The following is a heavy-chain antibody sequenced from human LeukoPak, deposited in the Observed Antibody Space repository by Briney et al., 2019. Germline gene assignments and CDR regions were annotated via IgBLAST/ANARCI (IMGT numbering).Heavy chain of an antibody. V-gene: IGHV4-39*01. Sequence: PSETLSLTCTVSGGSISSGPYYWGWIRQPPGKGLEWIGNIYYGENTYYNPSLKSRVTISIDTSKNQFYLKLSSLTAADTAVYYCARRDDSCGYHKIFDYWGPGTLVTVSS. D-gene: IGHD3-22*01. CDR3: ARRDDSCGYHKIFDY. J-gene: IGHJ4*02. CDR1: GGSISSGPYY. CDR2: IYYGENT.